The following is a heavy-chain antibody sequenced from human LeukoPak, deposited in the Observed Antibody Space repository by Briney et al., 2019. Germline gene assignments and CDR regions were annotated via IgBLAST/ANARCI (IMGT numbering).Heavy chain of an antibody. D-gene: IGHD1-14*01. V-gene: IGHV4-59*01. CDR2: IYYSGST. Sequence: SETLSLTCTVSGGSISSYYWSWIRQPPGKGLEWIGYIYYSGSTNYNPSLKSRVTISVDTSKNQFSLKLSSVTAADTAVYYCARRNRLGYYYCMDVWGKGTTVTVSS. J-gene: IGHJ6*03. CDR1: GGSISSYY. CDR3: ARRNRLGYYYCMDV.